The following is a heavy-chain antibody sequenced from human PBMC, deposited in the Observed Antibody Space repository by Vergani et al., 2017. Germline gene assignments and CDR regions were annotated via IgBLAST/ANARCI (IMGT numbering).Heavy chain of an antibody. CDR3: ARRSYDSSGYYYGY. CDR2: IHTGGST. CDR1: GESIRSGSHY. D-gene: IGHD3-22*01. Sequence: QVKLQESGPGLLKPSQTLSLTCTVSGESIRSGSHYWSWIRQPAGKGPEWIGHIHTGGSTDLNPSFKSRVSISVDTSKSQFSLKLNSVTVADTAVYYCARRSYDSSGYYYGYWGQGTLVTVSS. J-gene: IGHJ4*02. V-gene: IGHV4-61*02.